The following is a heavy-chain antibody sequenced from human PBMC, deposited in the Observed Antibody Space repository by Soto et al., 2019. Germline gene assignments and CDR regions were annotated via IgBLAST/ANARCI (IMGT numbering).Heavy chain of an antibody. CDR1: GYTFTGYY. J-gene: IGHJ4*02. D-gene: IGHD3-22*01. V-gene: IGHV1-2*02. CDR2: INPNSGGT. CDR3: ASDYYDSSGYYRPCY. Sequence: GASAKVSCKASGYTFTGYYMHWVRQAPGQGLEWMGWINPNSGGTNYAQKFQGRVTMTRDTSISTAYMELSRLRSDDTAVYYCASDYYDSSGYYRPCYWGQGTLVTVSS.